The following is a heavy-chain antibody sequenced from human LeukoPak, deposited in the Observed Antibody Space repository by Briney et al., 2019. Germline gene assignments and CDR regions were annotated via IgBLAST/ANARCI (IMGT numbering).Heavy chain of an antibody. Sequence: ASVKVSCKASGYTFSSNDINWVRQATGQGLEWMGWMNPHSGNTGYAQKFQGRVTITRNSSISTAYMELSSLRSEDTAVYYCAREGNRSSDSSASYPLGYWGQGTLVTVSS. J-gene: IGHJ4*02. CDR3: AREGNRSSDSSASYPLGY. CDR1: GYTFSSND. V-gene: IGHV1-8*01. CDR2: MNPHSGNT. D-gene: IGHD3-22*01.